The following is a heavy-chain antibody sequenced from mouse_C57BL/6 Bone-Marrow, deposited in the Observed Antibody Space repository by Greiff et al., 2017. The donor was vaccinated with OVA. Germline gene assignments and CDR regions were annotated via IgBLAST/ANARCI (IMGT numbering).Heavy chain of an antibody. D-gene: IGHD2-12*01. V-gene: IGHV5-6*01. CDR3: ARRRGLLFMDY. CDR2: ISSGGSYT. Sequence: EVQLVESGGDLVKPGGSLKLSCAASGFTFSSYGMSWVRQTPDKRLEWVATISSGGSYTYSPDSVKGRFTISRDNAKNTLYLQMSSLKSEDTAMYYCARRRGLLFMDYWGQGTSVTVSS. J-gene: IGHJ4*01. CDR1: GFTFSSYG.